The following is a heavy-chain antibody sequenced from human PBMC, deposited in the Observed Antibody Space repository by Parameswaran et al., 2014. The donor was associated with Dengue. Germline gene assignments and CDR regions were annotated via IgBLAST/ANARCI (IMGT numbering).Heavy chain of an antibody. CDR2: IRYDGSNK. CDR3: AKRGGSTSCLDY. J-gene: IGHJ4*02. CDR1: GFTFSSYG. Sequence: LKISCAASGFTFSSYGMYWVRQAPGKGLEWVAFIRYDGSNKYYADSVKGRFTISRDNSKNTLYLQMNSLRAEDTAVYYCAKRGGSTSCLDYWGQGTLVTVSS. V-gene: IGHV3-30*02. D-gene: IGHD2-2*01.